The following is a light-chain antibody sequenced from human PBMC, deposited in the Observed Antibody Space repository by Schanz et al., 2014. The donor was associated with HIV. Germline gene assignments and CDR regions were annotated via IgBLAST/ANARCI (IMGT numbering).Light chain of an antibody. CDR2: GAS. J-gene: IGKJ4*01. V-gene: IGKV3-15*01. Sequence: EIVMTQSPATLSVSPGERVTLSCRASQSISINLAWYQQKSGQAPRLLIYGASSRATGTPARFSGSGSGTEFTLTISSLQSEDFAVYYCQQYGSSPLTFGGGTKVDIK. CDR1: QSISIN. CDR3: QQYGSSPLT.